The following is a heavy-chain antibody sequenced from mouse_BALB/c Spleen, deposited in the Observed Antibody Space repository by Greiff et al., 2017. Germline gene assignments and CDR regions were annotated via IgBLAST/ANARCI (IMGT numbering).Heavy chain of an antibody. J-gene: IGHJ2*01. CDR2: IYPSDSYT. CDR3: TREGRLFDY. D-gene: IGHD1-1*01. Sequence: QVQLQQPGAELVRPGAPVKLSCKASGYTFTSYWINWVKQRPGQGLEWIGNIYPSDSYTNYNQKFKDKPTLTVDKSSSTAYMQLSSPTSEESAVYYCTREGRLFDYWGQGTTLTVSS. CDR1: GYTFTSYW. V-gene: IGHV1-69*01.